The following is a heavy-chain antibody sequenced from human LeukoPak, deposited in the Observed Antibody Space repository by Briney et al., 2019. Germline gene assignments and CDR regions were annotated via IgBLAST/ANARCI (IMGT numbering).Heavy chain of an antibody. D-gene: IGHD6-13*01. V-gene: IGHV4-39*01. CDR2: IYYSGST. CDR3: ARSLGSWFPFEY. Sequence: PSGTLSLTCTVSGGSISSSSYYWGWIRQPPGKGLEWIGSIYYSGSTYYNPSLKSRVTISVDTSKNQFSLQLNSVTAADTAVYYCARSLGSWFPFEYWGQGTLVTVSS. CDR1: GGSISSSSYY. J-gene: IGHJ4*02.